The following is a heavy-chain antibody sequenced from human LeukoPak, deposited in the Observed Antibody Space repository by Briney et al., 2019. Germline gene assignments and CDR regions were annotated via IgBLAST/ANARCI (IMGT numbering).Heavy chain of an antibody. Sequence: SETLSLTCTVSGGSISTYFWSWIRQPPGKGLEWIGYIYDSGSSNYKSPLKSRVTMSGDTSKNQFSLKLSSVTAADTAVYYCARHAESGYDRFDHWGQGTLVTVSS. D-gene: IGHD5-12*01. CDR2: IYDSGSS. CDR3: ARHAESGYDRFDH. V-gene: IGHV4-59*08. CDR1: GGSISTYF. J-gene: IGHJ4*02.